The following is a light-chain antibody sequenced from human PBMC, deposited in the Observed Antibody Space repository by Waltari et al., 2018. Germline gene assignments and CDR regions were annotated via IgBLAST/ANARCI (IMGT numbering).Light chain of an antibody. V-gene: IGLV2-14*01. Sequence: QSALTQPASVSGSPGQSITISCTGTSSDVGGYNYVSWYQQHPGKAPKLMIYDVSNRPSVVSNRFSGSKSGNTASLTISGLQAEDEADYDCSSYTSSSTLVFGGGTKLTVL. CDR2: DVS. J-gene: IGLJ2*01. CDR1: SSDVGGYNY. CDR3: SSYTSSSTLV.